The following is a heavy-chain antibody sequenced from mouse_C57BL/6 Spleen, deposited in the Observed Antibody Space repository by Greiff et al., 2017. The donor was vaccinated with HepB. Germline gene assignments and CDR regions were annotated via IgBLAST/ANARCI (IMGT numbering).Heavy chain of an antibody. Sequence: DVQLQESGPGLVKPSQSLSLTCSVTGYSITSGYYWNCIRQFPGNKLEWMGYISYDGSNNYNPSLTNRISITRDTSKNQFFLKLNSVTTEDTATYCCARGLYYGSSHFDYWGQGTTLTVSS. V-gene: IGHV3-6*01. D-gene: IGHD1-1*01. CDR2: ISYDGSN. J-gene: IGHJ2*01. CDR1: GYSITSGYY. CDR3: ARGLYYGSSHFDY.